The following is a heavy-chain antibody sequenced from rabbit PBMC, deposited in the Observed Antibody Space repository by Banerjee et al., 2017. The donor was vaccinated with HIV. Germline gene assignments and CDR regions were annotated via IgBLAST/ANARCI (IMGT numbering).Heavy chain of an antibody. Sequence: QQQLEESGGGLVKPGGTLTLTCKASGIDFSNYYYMCWVRQAPGKGLEWIGCINTGSGSTYYASWVISRFTVTSNTNQNTVTLQMTSLTGADTATYFCARDAGYADYGDVGYYFNLWGPGTLVTVS. J-gene: IGHJ4*01. CDR3: ARDAGYADYGDVGYYFNL. V-gene: IGHV1S43*01. D-gene: IGHD2-1*01. CDR1: GIDFSNYYY. CDR2: INTGSGST.